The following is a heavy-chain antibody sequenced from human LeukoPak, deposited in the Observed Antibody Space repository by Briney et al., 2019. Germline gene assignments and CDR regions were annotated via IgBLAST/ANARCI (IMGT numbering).Heavy chain of an antibody. CDR1: GFTFSSYG. CDR2: ISYDGSNK. CDR3: AKDMGAAAGTPLDY. V-gene: IGHV3-30*18. D-gene: IGHD6-13*01. Sequence: GRSLRLSCAASGFTFSSYGMHWVRQAPGKGLEWVAVISYDGSNKYYADSVKGRFTISRDNSKNTLYLQMNSLRAEDTAVYYCAKDMGAAAGTPLDYWGQRTLVTVSS. J-gene: IGHJ4*02.